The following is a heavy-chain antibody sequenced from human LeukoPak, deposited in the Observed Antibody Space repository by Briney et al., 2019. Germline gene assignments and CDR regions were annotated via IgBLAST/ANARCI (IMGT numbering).Heavy chain of an antibody. J-gene: IGHJ4*02. CDR1: GFSFAYYA. Sequence: GGSLRLACAASGFSFAYYAMHWVRQAPGKGLEWVSLITANGDSTYYADSVKGRFTISRDNSKNSLSLQMNSLRTEDTALYYCAKDIEAGTAGFSFDYWGQGTLVAVSS. CDR2: ITANGDST. V-gene: IGHV3-43*02. CDR3: AKDIEAGTAGFSFDY. D-gene: IGHD2-21*02.